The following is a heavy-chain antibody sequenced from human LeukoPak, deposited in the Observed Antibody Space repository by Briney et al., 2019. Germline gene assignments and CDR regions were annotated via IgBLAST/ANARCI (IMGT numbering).Heavy chain of an antibody. V-gene: IGHV4-39*01. D-gene: IGHD2/OR15-2a*01. CDR2: IYYSGST. CDR1: GGSISSSSYY. Sequence: PSETLSLTCTVSGGSISSSSYYWGWIRQPPGKGLEWIGSIYYSGSTYYNPSLKSRVTISVDTSKNQFSLKLSSVTAADTAVYYCARHTRVYGNNRWGQGTLVTVSS. CDR3: ARHTRVYGNNR. J-gene: IGHJ4*02.